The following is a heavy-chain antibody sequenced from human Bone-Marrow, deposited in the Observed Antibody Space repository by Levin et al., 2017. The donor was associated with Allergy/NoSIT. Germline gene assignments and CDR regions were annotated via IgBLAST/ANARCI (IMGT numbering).Heavy chain of an antibody. V-gene: IGHV3-33*01. CDR1: GFTFSSYS. D-gene: IGHD3-16*01. CDR2: IGGDGRIT. Sequence: SCAASGFTFSSYSMHWIRQAPGKGLEWVAIIGGDGRITDYADSVKGRFTISRDNSKNTLYVQMNSLRADDTAIYYCARENNPRGTRSFDFWGQGTLVGVSS. CDR3: ARENNPRGTRSFDF. J-gene: IGHJ4*02.